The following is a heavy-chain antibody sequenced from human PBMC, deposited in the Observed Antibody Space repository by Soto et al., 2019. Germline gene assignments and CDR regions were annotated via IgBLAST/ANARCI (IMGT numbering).Heavy chain of an antibody. Sequence: QVQLVQSGAEVKKPGASVKVSCKASGYTFTSYYMHWVRQAPGQGLEWMAIINPSDGSASYAQKFQGRVTMTRDTSTSTVYMEMRSLTSEDTAVYYCARDGGGVVPAAIPYYYYGMDVWGQGTTVTVSS. V-gene: IGHV1-46*01. CDR1: GYTFTSYY. CDR2: INPSDGSA. J-gene: IGHJ6*02. D-gene: IGHD2-2*01. CDR3: ARDGGGVVPAAIPYYYYGMDV.